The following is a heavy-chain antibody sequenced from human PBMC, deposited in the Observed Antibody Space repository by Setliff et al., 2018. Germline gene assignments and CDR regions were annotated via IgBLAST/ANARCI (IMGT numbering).Heavy chain of an antibody. CDR3: ARAHRYFSDTSGYFYDQGRSAFDV. CDR2: ISSSSGLI. J-gene: IGHJ3*01. Sequence: PGGSLRLSCAASGFTFSTYAMNWLRQAPGKGLEWVSYISSSSGLIYYADSVKGRFTISRDEAKNSLYLQMNSLRTEDTAAYYCARAHRYFSDTSGYFYDQGRSAFDVWGQGTMVTVS. CDR1: GFTFSTYA. D-gene: IGHD3-22*01. V-gene: IGHV3-48*01.